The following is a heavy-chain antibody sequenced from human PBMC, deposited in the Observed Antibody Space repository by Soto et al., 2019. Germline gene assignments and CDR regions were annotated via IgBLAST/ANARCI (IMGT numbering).Heavy chain of an antibody. D-gene: IGHD6-13*01. Sequence: LRLSCAASGFTFSSYAMSWVRQAPGKGLEWVSAISGSGGSTYYADSVKGRFTISRDNSKNTLYLQMNSLRAEDTAVYYCAKLYSSSWYPSWFDPRGQGTLVTVSS. J-gene: IGHJ5*02. CDR1: GFTFSSYA. CDR2: ISGSGGST. CDR3: AKLYSSSWYPSWFDP. V-gene: IGHV3-23*01.